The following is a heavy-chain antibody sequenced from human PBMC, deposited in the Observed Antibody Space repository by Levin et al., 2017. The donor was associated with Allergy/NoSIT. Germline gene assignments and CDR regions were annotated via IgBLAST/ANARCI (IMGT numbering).Heavy chain of an antibody. D-gene: IGHD2-21*02. CDR2: IYYSGST. V-gene: IGHV4-59*01. J-gene: IGHJ4*02. CDR1: GGSISSYY. Sequence: SETLSLTCTVSGGSISSYYWSWIRQPPGKGLEWIGYIYYSGSTNYNPSLKSRVTISVDTSKNQFSLKLSSVTAADTAVYYCARAGSSLAYCGGDCSRIIDYWGQGTLVTVSS. CDR3: ARAGSSLAYCGGDCSRIIDY.